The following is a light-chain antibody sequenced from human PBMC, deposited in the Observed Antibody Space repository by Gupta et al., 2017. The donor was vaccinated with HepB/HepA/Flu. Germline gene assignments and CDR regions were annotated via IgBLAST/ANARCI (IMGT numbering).Light chain of an antibody. CDR2: AAS. J-gene: IGKJ4*01. CDR3: QHYGSSLLT. V-gene: IGKV3-20*01. Sequence: ELVLTQSPGTLSFSPGEGATLSCRASQSVSSDFLAWYQQKPGQAPRLLIYAASSRATGIPARFSGSGSGTDFTLTISRLEPEDFAVYYCQHYGSSLLTFGGGTKVEIK. CDR1: QSVSSDF.